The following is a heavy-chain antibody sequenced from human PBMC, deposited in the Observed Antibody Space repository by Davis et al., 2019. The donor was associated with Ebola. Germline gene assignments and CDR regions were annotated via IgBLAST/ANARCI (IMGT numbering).Heavy chain of an antibody. CDR1: GYSFTTYW. Sequence: GESLKISCKGSGYSFTTYWIAWVRQTPAKGLEWMGIIYPGDSDTRYSPSFQGQVTISADKSISTAYLQWSSLKASDTAMYYCSRGGSYLGFGYWGQGTLVTVSS. J-gene: IGHJ4*02. D-gene: IGHD1-26*01. CDR2: IYPGDSDT. CDR3: SRGGSYLGFGY. V-gene: IGHV5-51*01.